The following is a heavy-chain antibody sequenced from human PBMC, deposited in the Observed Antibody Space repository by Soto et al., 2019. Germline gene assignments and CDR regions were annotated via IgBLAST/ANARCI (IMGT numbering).Heavy chain of an antibody. CDR3: TRGLRGDPRSDGFDF. CDR2: SRDKPNGYTT. CDR1: GFSINDYY. Sequence: GGSLRLSCAASGFSINDYYIDWVRQAPGKGLEWVGRSRDKPNGYTTEYAASVKGRFTISRHDSDNSLYLQMSSLKIEDSAVYYCTRGLRGDPRSDGFDFWGQGTVVTVSS. D-gene: IGHD3-10*01. J-gene: IGHJ3*01. V-gene: IGHV3-72*01.